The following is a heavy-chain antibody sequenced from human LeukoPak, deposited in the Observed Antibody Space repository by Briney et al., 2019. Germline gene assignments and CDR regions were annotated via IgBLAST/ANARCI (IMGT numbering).Heavy chain of an antibody. CDR2: MNHSGSS. D-gene: IGHD3-22*01. V-gene: IGHV4-31*03. CDR1: GGSISSGASD. J-gene: IGHJ2*01. CDR3: ARAARQGFTMIVVPFSYLDL. Sequence: SETLSLTCTVSGGSISSGASDWGWIRQHAKRGLECVGYMNHSGSSYYNPALGSRLTMSVDTSTNKFSLKLSSVPAADSAVYYCARAARQGFTMIVVPFSYLDLWGRGTLVTVSS.